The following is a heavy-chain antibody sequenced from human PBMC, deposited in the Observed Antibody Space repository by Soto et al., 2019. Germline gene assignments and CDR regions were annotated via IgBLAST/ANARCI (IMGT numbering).Heavy chain of an antibody. V-gene: IGHV1-69*01. CDR3: ATSAWHGGGGSCYLRGHYSRMDV. CDR1: GGTFSSYA. D-gene: IGHD2-15*01. J-gene: IGHJ6*02. Sequence: QVQLVQSGAEVKKPGSSVKVSCKASGGTFSSYAISWVRQAPGQGLEWMGGIIPIFGTANYAPKFQARVRISADESTSRAYMALSSLRSEDTAVYYCATSAWHGGGGSCYLRGHYSRMDVWGHGTTVTVSS. CDR2: IIPIFGTA.